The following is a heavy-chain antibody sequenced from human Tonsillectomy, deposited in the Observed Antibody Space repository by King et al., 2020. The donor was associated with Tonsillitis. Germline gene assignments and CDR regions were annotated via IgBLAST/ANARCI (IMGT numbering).Heavy chain of an antibody. V-gene: IGHV3-23*04. CDR2: ISGSGGST. CDR1: GFTFSSYA. CDR3: AKQNHFYYGSSSHFDY. J-gene: IGHJ4*02. Sequence: VQLVESGGGLVQPGGSLRLSCAASGFTFSSYAMNWVRQAPGKGLEWVAAISGSGGSTYNADSVKGRFTISRDTSKNTMYLQMNSLRAEDTAVYYCAKQNHFYYGSSSHFDYWGQGTLVTVSS. D-gene: IGHD3-10*01.